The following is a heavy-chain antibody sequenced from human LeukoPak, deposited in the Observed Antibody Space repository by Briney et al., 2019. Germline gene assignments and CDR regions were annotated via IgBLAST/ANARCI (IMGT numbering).Heavy chain of an antibody. D-gene: IGHD5-12*01. Sequence: GSLTLSCTASGFTFRNNWMNWVCQAPGKGLEWVANIKKDGSEKYCVDSVKGRFTISRDNAKNSLYLQMNTLRAEDTAVYYCVSDYDSGYWGQGTLVTVSS. CDR1: GFTFRNNW. J-gene: IGHJ4*02. V-gene: IGHV3-7*05. CDR2: IKKDGSEK. CDR3: VSDYDSGY.